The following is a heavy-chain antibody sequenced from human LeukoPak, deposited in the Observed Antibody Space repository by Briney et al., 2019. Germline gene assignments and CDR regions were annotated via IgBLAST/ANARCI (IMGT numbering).Heavy chain of an antibody. CDR1: GGSISSGGYY. Sequence: PSETLSLTCTVSGGSISSGGYYWSWIRQPPGKGLEWIGYIYYSGSTNYNPSLKSRVTISVDTSKNQFSLKLSSVTAADTAVYYCARHDTYYYDSSGPENAFDIWGQGTMVTVSS. V-gene: IGHV4-61*08. CDR2: IYYSGST. J-gene: IGHJ3*02. CDR3: ARHDTYYYDSSGPENAFDI. D-gene: IGHD3-22*01.